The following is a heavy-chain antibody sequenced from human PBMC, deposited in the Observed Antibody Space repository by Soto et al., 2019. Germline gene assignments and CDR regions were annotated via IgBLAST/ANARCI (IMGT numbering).Heavy chain of an antibody. CDR3: ARGGSGYVWFNEF. CDR1: GGIFSSYA. Sequence: QEQLVQSGAEVKKPGSSMKVSCKASGGIFSSYAISWVREAPGQGLEWMGGIIPIFGTANYAQKFQGRVTITADESTNTAYMDLSSLKSEDTAIYYCARGGSGYVWFNEFWGQGTLVTVSS. J-gene: IGHJ4*02. CDR2: IIPIFGTA. D-gene: IGHD3-22*01. V-gene: IGHV1-69*01.